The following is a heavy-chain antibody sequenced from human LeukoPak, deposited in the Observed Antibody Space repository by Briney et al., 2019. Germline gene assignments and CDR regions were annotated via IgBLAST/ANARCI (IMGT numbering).Heavy chain of an antibody. CDR2: ISNNGGYT. J-gene: IGHJ4*02. V-gene: IGHV3-23*01. CDR3: AKTRGDGYNYDY. Sequence: GSLRLSCAASGFTFSSSAMSWVRQAPGKGLEWVSAISNNGGYTYYADSVQGRFTISRDNSKSTLYLQMNSLRAEDTAVYYCAKTRGDGYNYDYWGQGTLVTVSS. CDR1: GFTFSSSA. D-gene: IGHD5-24*01.